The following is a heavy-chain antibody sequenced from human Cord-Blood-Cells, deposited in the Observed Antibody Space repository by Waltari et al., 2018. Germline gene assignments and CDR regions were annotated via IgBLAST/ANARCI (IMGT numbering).Heavy chain of an antibody. V-gene: IGHV1-69*01. CDR2: IIPIFGTA. J-gene: IGHJ5*02. CDR1: GGTFSSYA. CDR3: ARVGYSSGWYLWFDP. Sequence: QVHLVQSGAAVKTPGSSVKVSCKASGGTFSSYAIRWVRQAPGQGLEWMGGIIPIFGTANYAQKFHGRVTITADESTSTAYMELSSLRSEDTAVYYCARVGYSSGWYLWFDPWGQGTLVTVSS. D-gene: IGHD6-19*01.